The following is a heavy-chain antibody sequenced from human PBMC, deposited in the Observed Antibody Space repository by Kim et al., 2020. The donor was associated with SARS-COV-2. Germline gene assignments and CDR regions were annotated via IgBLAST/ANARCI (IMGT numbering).Heavy chain of an antibody. J-gene: IGHJ4*02. V-gene: IGHV4-39*01. D-gene: IGHD6-13*01. Sequence: YNPSLKSRVTISVDTSKNQFSLKLSSVTAADTAVYYCARRYSSSWSNFDYWGQGTLVTVSS. CDR3: ARRYSSSWSNFDY.